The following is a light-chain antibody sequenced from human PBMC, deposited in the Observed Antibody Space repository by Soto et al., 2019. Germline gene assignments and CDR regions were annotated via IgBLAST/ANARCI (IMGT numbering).Light chain of an antibody. CDR1: SSDVGAYDY. Sequence: QSALTQPPSASGSPGQSVTISCTGTSSDVGAYDYVSWYQQHPGKAPKLMIYEINKRPSGVPDRFSGSKSGNTAPLTVSGLQAEDEADYYCSSFAGSNNFPYVFGTGTKLTVL. J-gene: IGLJ1*01. CDR3: SSFAGSNNFPYV. V-gene: IGLV2-8*01. CDR2: EIN.